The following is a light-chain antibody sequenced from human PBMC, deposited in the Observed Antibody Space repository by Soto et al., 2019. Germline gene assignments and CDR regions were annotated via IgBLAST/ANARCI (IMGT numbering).Light chain of an antibody. J-gene: IGKJ4*01. V-gene: IGKV1-39*01. CDR3: QQSYSTPLT. Sequence: DIQMTQSPSSLSASVGDRVTITCRASQSTSSYLNWYQQKPGKAPTLLIYAASSLQSGVPSRFSGSGSGTDFTLTISSLQPEDFATYYWQQSYSTPLTFGGGTKVEIK. CDR2: AAS. CDR1: QSTSSY.